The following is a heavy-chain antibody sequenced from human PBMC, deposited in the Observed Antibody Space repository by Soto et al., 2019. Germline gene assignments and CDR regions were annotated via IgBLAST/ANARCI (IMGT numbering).Heavy chain of an antibody. V-gene: IGHV1-2*02. CDR2: INPNSGDT. D-gene: IGHD4-17*01. J-gene: IGHJ6*02. CDR3: ARDCPTVTPLYYCYYGMDV. CDR1: GYTFTGYY. Sequence: ASVKACCKSSGYTFTGYYMHWVRQAPGQGLEWMGWINPNSGDTNYAQKFQGRVTMTRDTSIGTAYMELSRLRSDDTAVYYCARDCPTVTPLYYCYYGMDVWGQGTTVTVSS.